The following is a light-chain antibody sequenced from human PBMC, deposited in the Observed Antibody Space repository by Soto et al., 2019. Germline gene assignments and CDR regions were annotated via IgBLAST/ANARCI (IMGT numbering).Light chain of an antibody. Sequence: QSALTQPPSVSGSPGQSVTISCTGTSSDVGTYDRVSWYQQSPGTAPKLMISDVSDRPSGVPDRFSGSKSGNTASLTISGPQAEDEADYYCRSHTSVNTVIFGGGTKLTVL. CDR1: SSDVGTYDR. CDR3: RSHTSVNTVI. J-gene: IGLJ2*01. CDR2: DVS. V-gene: IGLV2-18*02.